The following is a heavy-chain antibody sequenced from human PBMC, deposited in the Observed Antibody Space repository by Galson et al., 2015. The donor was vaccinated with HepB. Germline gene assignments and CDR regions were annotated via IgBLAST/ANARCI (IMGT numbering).Heavy chain of an antibody. Sequence: SLRLSCAASGFSFTNSAMSWVRQAPGKGLEWVSAISGGGAGTYYADSVKGRFTVSRDNSKNTLYLQMNSLRAEDTAVYFCAKAIYDSSSSGFDYWGQGTQVTVSS. CDR3: AKAIYDSSSSGFDY. V-gene: IGHV3-23*01. CDR1: GFSFTNSA. J-gene: IGHJ4*02. CDR2: ISGGGAGT. D-gene: IGHD3-22*01.